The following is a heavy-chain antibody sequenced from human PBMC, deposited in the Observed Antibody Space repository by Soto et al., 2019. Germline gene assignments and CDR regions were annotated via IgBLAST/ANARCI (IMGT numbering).Heavy chain of an antibody. CDR3: ARGVGGHCDSDGYLGGL. J-gene: IGHJ4*02. CDR2: MYNTGST. V-gene: IGHV4-59*01. Sequence: SETLSLTCTVSGGSISGYYWSWIRQPPGKGLEWIGYMYNTGSTVYNPSFKSRVTISVDTSKNQFSLKLNSVTAADTAVYYCARGVGGHCDSDGYLGGLWGQGSMVTVSS. D-gene: IGHD3-22*01. CDR1: GGSISGYY.